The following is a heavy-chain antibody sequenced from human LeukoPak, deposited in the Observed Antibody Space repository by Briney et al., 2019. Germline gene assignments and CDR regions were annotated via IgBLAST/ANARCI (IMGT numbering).Heavy chain of an antibody. Sequence: GGSLPVSRAASGFIFSSYEMNWVRQAPGKGLEWVSYISNSGSTIYYADSVKGRFANSRDNARNSLYLQMNSLRAEDTAVYYCARGGYSNANKFYYYGMDVWGQGTTVTVSS. D-gene: IGHD4-11*01. CDR1: GFIFSSYE. V-gene: IGHV3-48*03. CDR3: ARGGYSNANKFYYYGMDV. CDR2: ISNSGSTI. J-gene: IGHJ6*02.